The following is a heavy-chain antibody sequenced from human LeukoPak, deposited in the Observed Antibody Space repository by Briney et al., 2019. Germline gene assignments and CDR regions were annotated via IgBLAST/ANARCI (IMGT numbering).Heavy chain of an antibody. CDR2: IYYSGST. V-gene: IGHV4-59*01. J-gene: IGHJ5*02. CDR3: ASSPGVLWFGELLRFDP. D-gene: IGHD3-10*01. Sequence: PSETLSLTCTVSGGSISSYYWSWIRQPQGKGLEWIGYIYYSGSTNYNPSLKSRVTISVDTSKNQFSLKLSSVTAADTAVYYCASSPGVLWFGELLRFDPWGQGTLVTVSS. CDR1: GGSISSYY.